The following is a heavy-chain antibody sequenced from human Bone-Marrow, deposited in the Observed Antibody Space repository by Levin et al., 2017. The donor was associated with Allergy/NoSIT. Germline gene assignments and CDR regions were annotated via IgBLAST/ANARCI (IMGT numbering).Heavy chain of an antibody. CDR2: IYDKKTA. J-gene: IGHJ4*01. V-gene: IGHV4-39*01. Sequence: NTSETLSLTCSVSDDSIKISYYWGWLRQPPGKRLEWIGFIYDKKTAYYNQSLKSRISMSIETSKNQFSLKLTSVTAADTAVYYCATPLALAAFDFWGHGTLVTVSS. D-gene: IGHD6-19*01. CDR1: DDSIKISYY. CDR3: ATPLALAAFDF.